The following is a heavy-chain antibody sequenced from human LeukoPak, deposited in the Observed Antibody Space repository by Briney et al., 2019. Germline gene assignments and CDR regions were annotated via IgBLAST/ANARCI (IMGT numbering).Heavy chain of an antibody. J-gene: IGHJ3*02. CDR2: ISESGDKT. CDR3: ARAEYYYDSSGCGAFDI. D-gene: IGHD3-22*01. CDR1: GFPFSNYA. Sequence: GGSLRLSCAASGFPFSNYAMNWVRQAPGKGLEWVSSISESGDKTDYADSVKGRFTISRDNAKNSLYLQMNSLRAEDTAVYYCARAEYYYDSSGCGAFDIWGQGTMVTVSS. V-gene: IGHV3-21*01.